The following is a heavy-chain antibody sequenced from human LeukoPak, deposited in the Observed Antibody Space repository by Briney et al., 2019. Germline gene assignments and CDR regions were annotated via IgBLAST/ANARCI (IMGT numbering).Heavy chain of an antibody. CDR2: ISHRGHA. V-gene: IGHV4-38-2*02. Sequence: SETLSLTCIVSGYSINSGYHSGWIRQPPGKGLEWIGSISHRGHANYNPSLKSRVTISVDTSKNQFSLKLSSVTATDAAVYYCARDLGSGGDSDYWGQGTLVTVSS. D-gene: IGHD2-15*01. J-gene: IGHJ4*02. CDR1: GYSINSGYH. CDR3: ARDLGSGGDSDY.